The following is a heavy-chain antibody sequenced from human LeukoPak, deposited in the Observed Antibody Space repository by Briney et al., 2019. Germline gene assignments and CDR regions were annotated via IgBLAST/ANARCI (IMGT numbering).Heavy chain of an antibody. D-gene: IGHD6-19*01. CDR2: INPNSGGT. V-gene: IGHV1-2*02. Sequence: GASVKVSCKASGYTFTGYYMHWVRQAPGQGLEWMGWINPNSGGTNYAQKFQGRVTMTRDTSISTAYMELSRLRSDDTAVYYCARGREYYSSGLSYFDYWGQGTLVTVSS. CDR3: ARGREYYSSGLSYFDY. J-gene: IGHJ4*02. CDR1: GYTFTGYY.